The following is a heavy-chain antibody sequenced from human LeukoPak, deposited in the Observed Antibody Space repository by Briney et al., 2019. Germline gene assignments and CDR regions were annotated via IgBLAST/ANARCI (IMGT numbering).Heavy chain of an antibody. Sequence: PGASVKVSCRASGYTFTSYDINWVRQATGQGLEWMGWMNPNSGNTGYAQKFQGRVTMTRNTSISTAYMELSSLRSEDTAVYYCARGRTSYYDILTGYPPFFDYWGQGTLVTVSS. V-gene: IGHV1-8*01. CDR2: MNPNSGNT. CDR1: GYTFTSYD. J-gene: IGHJ4*02. CDR3: ARGRTSYYDILTGYPPFFDY. D-gene: IGHD3-9*01.